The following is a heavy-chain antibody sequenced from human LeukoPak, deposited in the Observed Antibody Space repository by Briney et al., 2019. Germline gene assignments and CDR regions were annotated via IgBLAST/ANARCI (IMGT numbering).Heavy chain of an antibody. J-gene: IGHJ4*02. D-gene: IGHD2-15*01. CDR3: ARGPVVVVAAEYYFDY. CDR1: GFTFSSYE. Sequence: PGGSLRLSCAASGFTFSSYEMNWVRQAPGKGLEWVSYISGSGSTIYYADFVKGRFTISRDNAKNSLYLQMNSLRAEDTAVYYCARGPVVVVAAEYYFDYWGQGTLVTVSS. CDR2: ISGSGSTI. V-gene: IGHV3-48*03.